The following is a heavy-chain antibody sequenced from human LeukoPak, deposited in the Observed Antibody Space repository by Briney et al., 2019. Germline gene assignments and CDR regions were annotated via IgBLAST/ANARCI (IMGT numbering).Heavy chain of an antibody. D-gene: IGHD1-20*01. V-gene: IGHV3-48*03. Sequence: GGSLRLSCAASGFTFCSHEMNWVRQAPGKGLEWVSYISGSGATIDYTDSVKGRFTISRDNAKNSLYLQMTSLRAEDTAVYYCVRDPGITGTSFWGQGTLVTVSS. CDR3: VRDPGITGTSF. CDR1: GFTFCSHE. J-gene: IGHJ4*02. CDR2: ISGSGATI.